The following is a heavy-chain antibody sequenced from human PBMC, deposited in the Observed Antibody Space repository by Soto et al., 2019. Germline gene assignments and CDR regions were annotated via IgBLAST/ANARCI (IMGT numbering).Heavy chain of an antibody. D-gene: IGHD4-4*01. CDR2: ISNSGRT. CDR3: ARGRPAIATGWFDS. CDR1: GGSFSDSY. J-gene: IGHJ5*01. V-gene: IGHV4-34*01. Sequence: SETLSLTCAVFGGSFSDSYWSWIRQSPGKGLEWIGEISNSGRTYYNPSLKSRVTISGDTSKNQFSLEVRSVAAADTGTYYCARGRPAIATGWFDSWGQGILVTVSS.